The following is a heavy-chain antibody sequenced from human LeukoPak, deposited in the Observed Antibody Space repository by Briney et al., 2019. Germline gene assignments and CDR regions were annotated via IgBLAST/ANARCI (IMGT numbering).Heavy chain of an antibody. V-gene: IGHV3-23*01. Sequence: GGSLRLSCAASGFTFSSYAMSWVRQAPGKGLEWVSSINGGGDSTYYADYVKGRFTISRDNSKNTLYLQMNGLRGEDTAIYYCAKTIAAAGTVHWGQGTLVTVSS. CDR1: GFTFSSYA. CDR2: INGGGDST. J-gene: IGHJ4*02. D-gene: IGHD6-13*01. CDR3: AKTIAAAGTVH.